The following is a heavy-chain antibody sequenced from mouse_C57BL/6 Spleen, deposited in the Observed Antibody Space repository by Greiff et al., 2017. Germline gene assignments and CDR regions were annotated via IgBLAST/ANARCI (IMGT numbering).Heavy chain of an antibody. V-gene: IGHV1-47*01. CDR2: FHPYNDDT. CDR3: ARRDYGKGGFDY. D-gene: IGHD2-1*01. CDR1: GYTFTTYP. Sequence: QVQLKQSGAELVKPGASVKMSCKASGYTFTTYPIEWMKQNHGKSLEWIGNFHPYNDDTKYNEKFKGKATLTVEKSSSTDYLELSRLTSDDSAVYYCARRDYGKGGFDYWGQGTTLTVSS. J-gene: IGHJ2*01.